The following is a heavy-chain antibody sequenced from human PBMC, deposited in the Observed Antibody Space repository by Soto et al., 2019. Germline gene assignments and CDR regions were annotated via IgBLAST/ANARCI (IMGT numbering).Heavy chain of an antibody. D-gene: IGHD2-2*01. V-gene: IGHV4-31*03. J-gene: IGHJ4*02. CDR2: SYYSGST. CDR3: ARDRSIDVCSSNSCGGVGIDY. CDR1: GGSISSGGYY. Sequence: QVQLQESGPGLVKPSQTLSLTCTVSGGSISSGGYYWSWIRQHPGKGLEWIGYSYYSGSTYYNPSRKSRVNISVDTSKNQFSLKLSSVTAADTAVYYCARDRSIDVCSSNSCGGVGIDYWGQGTLVSVSS.